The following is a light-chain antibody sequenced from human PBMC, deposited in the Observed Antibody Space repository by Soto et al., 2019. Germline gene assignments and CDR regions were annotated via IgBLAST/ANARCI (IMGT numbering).Light chain of an antibody. Sequence: EIVMTQSPATLSVSPGERATLSCRASQSVSSNLAWYQQKPGQAPRLLIYGASTRATGIPARFSGSGSGTEFTLTISSLQSEDFAVYYCQQYNNWSTFGHWTKVDIK. CDR2: GAS. CDR3: QQYNNWST. J-gene: IGKJ3*01. CDR1: QSVSSN. V-gene: IGKV3-15*01.